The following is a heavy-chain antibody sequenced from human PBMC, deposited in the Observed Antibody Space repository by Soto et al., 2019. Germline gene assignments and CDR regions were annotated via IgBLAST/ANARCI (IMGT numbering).Heavy chain of an antibody. D-gene: IGHD3-22*01. CDR1: GGTFSSYA. CDR2: IIPIFGTA. Sequence: ASVKVSCKASGGTFSSYAISWVRQAPGQGLEWMGGIIPIFGTANYAQKFQGRVTITADESTSTAYMELSSLRSEDTAVYYCATGRVDYYDSSGYLRPGCDYWGQGTLVTVSS. J-gene: IGHJ4*02. V-gene: IGHV1-69*13. CDR3: ATGRVDYYDSSGYLRPGCDY.